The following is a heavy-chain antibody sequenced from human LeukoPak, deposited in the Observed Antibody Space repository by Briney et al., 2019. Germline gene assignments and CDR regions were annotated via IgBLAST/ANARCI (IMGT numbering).Heavy chain of an antibody. CDR1: GYTFTSYD. CDR3: ARGARSTYYYDSSGYYYFS. V-gene: IGHV1-8*01. Sequence: ASVKVSCKASGYTFTSYDINWVRQATGQGLEWMGWMNPNSGNTGYAQKFQGRVTMTRNTSISTAYMELSSLRSEDTAVYYRARGARSTYYYDSSGYYYFSWGQGTLVTVSS. J-gene: IGHJ5*02. CDR2: MNPNSGNT. D-gene: IGHD3-22*01.